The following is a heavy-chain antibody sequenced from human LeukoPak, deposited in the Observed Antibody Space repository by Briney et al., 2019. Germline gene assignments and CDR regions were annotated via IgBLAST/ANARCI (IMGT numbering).Heavy chain of an antibody. J-gene: IGHJ3*02. V-gene: IGHV4-59*01. Sequence: SETLSLTCTVSGGSISGYYWSWIRQPPGKGLEWIGYIYYSGSPNYNPSLKSRVTISVDTSKSQFSLKLSSVTAADTAVYYCARETVVPADAFDIWGQGTMVTVSS. CDR1: GGSISGYY. CDR3: ARETVVPADAFDI. CDR2: IYYSGSP. D-gene: IGHD2-2*01.